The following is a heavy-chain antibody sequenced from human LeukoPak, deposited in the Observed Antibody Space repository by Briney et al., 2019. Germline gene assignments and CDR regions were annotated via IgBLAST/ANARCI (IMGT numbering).Heavy chain of an antibody. CDR1: GDSTSNSNNY. CDR2: IYYRGNT. CDR3: ARLSISGSYFGDY. Sequence: SETLSLTCTISGDSTSNSNNYWGWIRQPPGKGLEWIGSIYYRGNTYYNPSLKSRVSISVDTSKNQFSLKLTSVTAADTAVYYCARLSISGSYFGDYWGQGALVTVSS. J-gene: IGHJ4*02. V-gene: IGHV4-39*01. D-gene: IGHD1-26*01.